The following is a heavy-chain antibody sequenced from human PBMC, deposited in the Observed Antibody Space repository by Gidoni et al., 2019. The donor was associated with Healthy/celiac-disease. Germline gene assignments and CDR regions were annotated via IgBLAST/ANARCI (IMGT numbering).Heavy chain of an antibody. V-gene: IGHV3-30-3*01. CDR3: AREGGYCSGGSCYSSFDY. CDR1: GFTFGISA. D-gene: IGHD2-15*01. Sequence: QVQLVESGGGVVQPGRSLRLSCAASGFTFGISAMHWVRQAPGKGLEWVAVIAYDGSNKYYADSVKGRFTISRDNSKNTLYLQMNSLRAEDTAVYYCAREGGYCSGGSCYSSFDYWGQGTLVTVSS. CDR2: IAYDGSNK. J-gene: IGHJ4*02.